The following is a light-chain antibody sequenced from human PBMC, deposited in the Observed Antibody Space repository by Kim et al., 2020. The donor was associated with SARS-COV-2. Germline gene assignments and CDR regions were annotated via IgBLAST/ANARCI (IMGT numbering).Light chain of an antibody. V-gene: IGLV1-51*01. Sequence: QKVAISWSGSRSYIGNKYVSWYQQFPGTAPKLLSYDNTKRPSGIPARLSGSKSGTSATLAITGLQTGDEAHYYCATWDSSLRVVLFGGGTQLTVL. J-gene: IGLJ2*01. CDR2: DNT. CDR3: ATWDSSLRVVL. CDR1: RSYIGNKY.